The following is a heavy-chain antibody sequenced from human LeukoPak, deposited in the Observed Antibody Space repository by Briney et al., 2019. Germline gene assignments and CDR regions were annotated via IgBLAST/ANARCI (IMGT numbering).Heavy chain of an antibody. J-gene: IGHJ4*02. CDR1: GYTLTELS. V-gene: IGHV1-24*01. CDR2: FDPEYGET. Sequence: ASVKVSCKVSGYTLTELSMHWVRQAPGKGLEWMGGFDPEYGETVYAQKFQGRVTMTEDTSTDTAYMELNSLRSEDTAVYYCASYTNAYWGEGTLVTVSS. D-gene: IGHD3-16*01. CDR3: ASYTNAY.